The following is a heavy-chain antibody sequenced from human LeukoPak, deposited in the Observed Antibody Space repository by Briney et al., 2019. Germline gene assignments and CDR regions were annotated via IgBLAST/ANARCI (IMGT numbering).Heavy chain of an antibody. CDR1: GGSISSSSYY. Sequence: PSETLSLTCTVSGGSISSSSYYWGWIRQPPGKGLEWIGSIYYSGSTYYNPSLKSRVTISVDTSKNQFSLKLSSVTAADTAVYYCARGPYMDVWGKGTTVTISS. J-gene: IGHJ6*03. V-gene: IGHV4-39*07. CDR3: ARGPYMDV. CDR2: IYYSGST.